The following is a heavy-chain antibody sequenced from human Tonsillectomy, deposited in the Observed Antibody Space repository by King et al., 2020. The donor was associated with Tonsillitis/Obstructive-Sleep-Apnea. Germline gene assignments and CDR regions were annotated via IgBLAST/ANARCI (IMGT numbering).Heavy chain of an antibody. CDR1: GFSLSTSGVG. CDR2: IYWDDDK. J-gene: IGHJ4*02. V-gene: IGHV2-5*02. Sequence: ITLKESGPPLVKPTQTLTLTCTFSGFSLSTSGVGVGWIRQPPGKALEWLALIYWDDDKRYSPSLKSRLTITKDTSKNQVVLTMTNMDPVDTATYYCAHTEIERSAGTTFLDYWGQGTLVTVSS. D-gene: IGHD1-7*01. CDR3: AHTEIERSAGTTFLDY.